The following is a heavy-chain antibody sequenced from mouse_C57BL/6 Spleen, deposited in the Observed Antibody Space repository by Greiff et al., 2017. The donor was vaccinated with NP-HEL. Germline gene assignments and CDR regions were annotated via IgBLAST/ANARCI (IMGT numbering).Heavy chain of an antibody. CDR3: AREGGDYDAGYAMDY. J-gene: IGHJ4*01. CDR1: GYSFTDYN. D-gene: IGHD2-4*01. V-gene: IGHV1-39*01. CDR2: INPNYGTT. Sequence: LVESGPELVKPGASVKISCKASGYSFTDYNMNWVKQSNGKSLEWIGVINPNYGTTSYNQKFKGKATLTVDQSSSTAYMQLNSLTSEDSAVYYCAREGGDYDAGYAMDYWGQGTSVTVSS.